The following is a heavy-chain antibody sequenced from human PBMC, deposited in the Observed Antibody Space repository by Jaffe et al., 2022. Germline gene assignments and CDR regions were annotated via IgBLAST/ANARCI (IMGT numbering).Heavy chain of an antibody. CDR1: GFTFSSYD. D-gene: IGHD3-10*01. CDR3: ARAGTGGPLRGAFDI. V-gene: IGHV3-13*01. Sequence: EVQLVESGGGLVQPGGSLRLSCAASGFTFSSYDMHWVRQATGKGLEWVSAIGTAGDTYYPGSVKGRFTISRENAKNSLYLQMNSLRAGDTAVYYCARAGTGGPLRGAFDIWGQGTMVTVSS. J-gene: IGHJ3*02. CDR2: IGTAGDT.